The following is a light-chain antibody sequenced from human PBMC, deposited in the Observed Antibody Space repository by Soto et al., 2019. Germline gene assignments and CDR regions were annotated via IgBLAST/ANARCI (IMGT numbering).Light chain of an antibody. V-gene: IGLV2-23*01. CDR3: CSYAHSSTYV. J-gene: IGLJ1*01. CDR2: EGS. Sequence: QSVLTQPASVSGSPGQSITISCTGTSSDVGSYNLVSWYQQHPGKAPKLMIYEGSKRPSGVSNRFSGSKSGNTASLTISGLQAEDEADYYCCSYAHSSTYVFGTGTKVTVL. CDR1: SSDVGSYNL.